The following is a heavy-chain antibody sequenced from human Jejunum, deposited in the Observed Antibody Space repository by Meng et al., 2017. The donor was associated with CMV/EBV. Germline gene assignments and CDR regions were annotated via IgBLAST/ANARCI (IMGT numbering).Heavy chain of an antibody. Sequence: SFAASGFTFTTYPGNWVRQAPGKGLEWVSGIRADDGSTFYAASVRGRFTISRDNSKNTLYLEMDTLSPEDTAVYYCAKSTDFDSWGQGTLVTVSS. V-gene: IGHV3-23*01. J-gene: IGHJ4*02. CDR3: AKSTDFDS. CDR2: IRADDGST. CDR1: GFTFTTYP. D-gene: IGHD4-11*01.